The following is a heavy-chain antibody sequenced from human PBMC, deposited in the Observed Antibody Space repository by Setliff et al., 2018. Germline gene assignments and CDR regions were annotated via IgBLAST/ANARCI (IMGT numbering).Heavy chain of an antibody. CDR3: ARGSQYYNFWSGYHLDYYYYGMDV. V-gene: IGHV4-34*01. J-gene: IGHJ6*02. Sequence: PSETLSLTCAVYGGSFSGYYWSWIRQPPGKGLEWNGEINHSGSTNYNPSLKRRVTISVDTSKNQFSLKLSSVTAADTAVYYCARGSQYYNFWSGYHLDYYYYGMDVWGQGTTVTVSS. CDR1: GGSFSGYY. CDR2: INHSGST. D-gene: IGHD3-3*01.